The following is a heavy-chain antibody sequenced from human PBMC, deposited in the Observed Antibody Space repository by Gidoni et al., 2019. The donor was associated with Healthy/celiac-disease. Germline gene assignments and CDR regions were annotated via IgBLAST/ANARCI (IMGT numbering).Heavy chain of an antibody. V-gene: IGHV3-30*01. CDR3: ARDSAAGDFDY. CDR2: ISYDGSNK. CDR1: GFTVSSYA. Sequence: QVQLVEAGGGVVQPGRSLRLSCAASGFTVSSYAMHWVRQAPGKGLEWVAVISYDGSNKYYADSVKGRFTISRDNSKNTLYLQMNSLRAEDTAVYYCARDSAAGDFDYWGQGTLVTVSS. D-gene: IGHD6-13*01. J-gene: IGHJ4*02.